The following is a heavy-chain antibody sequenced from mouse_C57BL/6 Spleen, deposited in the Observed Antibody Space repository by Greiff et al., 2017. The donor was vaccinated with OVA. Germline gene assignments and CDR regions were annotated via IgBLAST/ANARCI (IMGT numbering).Heavy chain of an antibody. CDR1: GYTFTSYD. D-gene: IGHD2-5*01. J-gene: IGHJ2*01. CDR2: IYPRDGST. V-gene: IGHV1-85*01. CDR3: ARHYSNYPFDY. Sequence: VKLMESGPELVKPGASVKLSCKASGYTFTSYDINWVKQRPGQGLEWIGWIYPRDGSTKYNEKFKGKATLTVDTSSSTAYMELHSLTSEDSAVYFCARHYSNYPFDYWGQGTTLTVSS.